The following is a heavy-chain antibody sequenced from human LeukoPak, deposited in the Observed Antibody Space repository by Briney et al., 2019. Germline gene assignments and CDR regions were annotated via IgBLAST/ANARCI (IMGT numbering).Heavy chain of an antibody. CDR3: ARTYSDFWSGYYDFDY. V-gene: IGHV3-9*01. D-gene: IGHD3-3*01. J-gene: IGHJ4*02. Sequence: GGSLRLSCAASGFTFDDYAMHWVRQAPGKGLEWVSGISWNSGSIGYADSVKGRFTISRDNAKNSLFLQMNSLRAEDTAVYYCARTYSDFWSGYYDFDYWGQGTLVTVSS. CDR2: ISWNSGSI. CDR1: GFTFDDYA.